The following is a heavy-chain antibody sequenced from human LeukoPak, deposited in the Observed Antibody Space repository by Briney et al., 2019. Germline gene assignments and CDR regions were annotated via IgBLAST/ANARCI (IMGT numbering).Heavy chain of an antibody. Sequence: GGSLRLSCAASGFTFSSYAMHWVRQAPGKGLEWVSSISTSGSHIYYLDSVKGRFTISRDDAKNSLYLQMNSLRVEDTGVYYCARRNPPFDYWGQGTLVTVSS. CDR2: ISTSGSHI. CDR3: ARRNPPFDY. V-gene: IGHV3-21*01. CDR1: GFTFSSYA. J-gene: IGHJ4*02.